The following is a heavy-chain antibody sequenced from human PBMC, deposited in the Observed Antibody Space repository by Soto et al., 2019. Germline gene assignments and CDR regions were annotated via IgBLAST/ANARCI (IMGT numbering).Heavy chain of an antibody. CDR3: ARHLGWNDPGDYYGMDV. CDR1: GGSISSSSYY. J-gene: IGHJ6*02. Sequence: PSETLSLTCTVSGGSISSSSYYWGWIRQPPGKGMEWIGSIYYSGSTYYNPSLKSRITISVDTSKNQFSLKLSSVTAADTVVYYCARHLGWNDPGDYYGMDVWGQGTTVTVSS. V-gene: IGHV4-39*01. CDR2: IYYSGST. D-gene: IGHD1-1*01.